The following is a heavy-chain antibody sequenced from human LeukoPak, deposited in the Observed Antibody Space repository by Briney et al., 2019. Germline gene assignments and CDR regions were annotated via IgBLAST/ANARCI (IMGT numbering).Heavy chain of an antibody. CDR3: ATFLAIVTARDSLYFQH. CDR1: GFTFSSSA. D-gene: IGHD3-3*02. Sequence: PGGSLRLSCVASGFTFSSSAMNWVRQAPGEGLQWVSAIGGSGGVTYHADSVKGRFTISRDNSKNTLHLQMNSLRAEDTAVYYCATFLAIVTARDSLYFQHWGQGTLVTVSS. J-gene: IGHJ1*01. V-gene: IGHV3-23*01. CDR2: IGGSGGVT.